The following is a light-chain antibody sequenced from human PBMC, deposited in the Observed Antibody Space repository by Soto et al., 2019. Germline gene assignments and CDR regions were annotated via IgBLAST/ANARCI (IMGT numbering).Light chain of an antibody. CDR3: QQLYTYPLT. Sequence: QLTQSPSFLSASVGDGVTFTCRASQGINSYLAWYQQKPGKAPNLLIYTASTLQSGVPSRFSGSGSGTEFTLTITSLQPEDFAAYYCQQLYTYPLTFGGGTKVDIK. CDR2: TAS. CDR1: QGINSY. V-gene: IGKV1-9*01. J-gene: IGKJ4*01.